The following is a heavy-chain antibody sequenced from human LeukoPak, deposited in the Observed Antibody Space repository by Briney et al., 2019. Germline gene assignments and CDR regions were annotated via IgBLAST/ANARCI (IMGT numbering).Heavy chain of an antibody. Sequence: PSVKVSCKASGGTFSSYAISCVRQAPGQGLEWRGRIIPILGIANYAQKFQGRVTITADKSTSTAYMELSSLRSEDTAVYYCARGGFSNYYDSSGFDYWGQGTLVTVSS. J-gene: IGHJ4*02. CDR1: GGTFSSYA. D-gene: IGHD3-22*01. CDR3: ARGGFSNYYDSSGFDY. CDR2: IIPILGIA. V-gene: IGHV1-69*04.